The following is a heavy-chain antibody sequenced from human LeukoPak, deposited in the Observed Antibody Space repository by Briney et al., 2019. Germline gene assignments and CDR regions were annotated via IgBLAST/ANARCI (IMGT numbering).Heavy chain of an antibody. J-gene: IGHJ4*02. CDR2: IYSGGST. D-gene: IGHD4-23*01. Sequence: GGSLRLSCAASGFTVGSNYMSRVRQAPGKGLEWVSVIYSGGSTYYADSVKGRFTISRDNSKNTLYLQMNSLRAEDTAVYYCAREGSGGNSELVYWGQGTQVTVSS. CDR1: GFTVGSNY. CDR3: AREGSGGNSELVY. V-gene: IGHV3-66*01.